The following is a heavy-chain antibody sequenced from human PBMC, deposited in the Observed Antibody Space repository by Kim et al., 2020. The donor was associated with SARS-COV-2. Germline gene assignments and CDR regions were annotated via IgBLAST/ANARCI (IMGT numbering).Heavy chain of an antibody. Sequence: SETLSLTCTVSGGSISNYYWSWIRQPPGKGLEWIGNIYYRGSTDYNPSLKSRVTISIDTSNNHFSLKLNSVTAADTAVYYCARGRSGNSLYWGQGTLVTVSS. J-gene: IGHJ4*02. D-gene: IGHD1-26*01. CDR3: ARGRSGNSLY. V-gene: IGHV4-59*01. CDR1: GGSISNYY. CDR2: IYYRGST.